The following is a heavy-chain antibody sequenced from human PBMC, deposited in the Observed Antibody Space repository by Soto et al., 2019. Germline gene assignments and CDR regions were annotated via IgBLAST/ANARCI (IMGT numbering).Heavy chain of an antibody. CDR2: FYSSGST. CDR3: AGDRSGYYPFDN. D-gene: IGHD3-22*01. V-gene: IGHV4-4*07. Sequence: AGTLSLTCTASGVSIRGYSWTWIRQPAGKGLEWIGRFYSSGSTNCNPSLKSRVTMSVDTSKNQFSLNLSSVTAADTAVYYCAGDRSGYYPFDNWGQGTLVTVSS. CDR1: GVSIRGYS. J-gene: IGHJ4*02.